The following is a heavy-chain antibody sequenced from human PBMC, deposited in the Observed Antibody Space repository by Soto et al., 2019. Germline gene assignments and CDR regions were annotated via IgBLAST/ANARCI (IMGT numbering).Heavy chain of an antibody. D-gene: IGHD2-2*01. CDR3: ARDSDCHSTSCFFPPHV. J-gene: IGHJ6*02. CDR2: ISGGGSYI. CDR1: GFTFSDEN. Sequence: GGSLRLSCSASGFTFSDENMSWVRQVPGKGLEWVSGISGGGSYIFYADSVQGRFSISRDNPKNSLFLEMNSLRVEDTAVYYCARDSDCHSTSCFFPPHVWGQGTTVTVFS. V-gene: IGHV3-21*06.